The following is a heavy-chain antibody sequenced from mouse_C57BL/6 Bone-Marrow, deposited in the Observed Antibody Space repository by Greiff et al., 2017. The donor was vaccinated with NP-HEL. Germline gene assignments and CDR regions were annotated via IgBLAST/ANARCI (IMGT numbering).Heavy chain of an antibody. CDR3: ARDLYDYGSSYYWYFDV. D-gene: IGHD1-1*01. J-gene: IGHJ1*03. Sequence: VKLVESGAELARPGASVKLSCKASGYTFTSYGISWVKQRPGQGLEWIGEIYPRSGNTYYNEKFKGKATLTADKSSSTAYMELRSLTSEDSAVYFCARDLYDYGSSYYWYFDVWGTGTTVTVSS. CDR2: IYPRSGNT. V-gene: IGHV1-81*01. CDR1: GYTFTSYG.